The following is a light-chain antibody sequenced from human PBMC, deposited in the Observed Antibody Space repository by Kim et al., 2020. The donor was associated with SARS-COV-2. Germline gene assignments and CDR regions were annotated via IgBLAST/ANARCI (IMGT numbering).Light chain of an antibody. J-gene: IGKJ4*01. Sequence: ASVGDRVTITWRASQDISNYLAWFQQKPGKVPKRLIYAATNSQSGVPSRFSGSGSGTEFTLTISSLQPEDFATYYCLQYSSYPLTFGGGTKVDIK. CDR3: LQYSSYPLT. CDR2: AAT. V-gene: IGKV1-17*03. CDR1: QDISNY.